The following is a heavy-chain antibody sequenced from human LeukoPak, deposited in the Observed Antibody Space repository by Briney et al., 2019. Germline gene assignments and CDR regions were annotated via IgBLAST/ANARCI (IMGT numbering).Heavy chain of an antibody. J-gene: IGHJ3*02. V-gene: IGHV4-34*01. CDR1: GGSFSGYY. CDR3: ARLDYGDYGSGAFDI. CDR2: INHSGST. Sequence: RASETLSLTCAVYGGSFSGYYWSWIRQPPGKGLEWIGEINHSGSTYYNPSLKSRVTISVDTSKNQFSLKLSSVTAADTAVYYCARLDYGDYGSGAFDIWGQGTMVTVSS. D-gene: IGHD4-17*01.